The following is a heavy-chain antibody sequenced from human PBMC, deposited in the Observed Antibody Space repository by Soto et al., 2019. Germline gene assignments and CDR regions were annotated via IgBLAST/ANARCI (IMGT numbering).Heavy chain of an antibody. Sequence: GESLKISCKGSGYSFSTYWIAWVRQMPGRGLEWMGTIFPGDSDTRYSPSFQGQVTISADKSISTAYLQWSSLKASDTAMYYCAITGYNDYFDYWGKGTMVTVSS. CDR3: AITGYNDYFDY. D-gene: IGHD5-12*01. V-gene: IGHV5-51*01. CDR1: GYSFSTYW. J-gene: IGHJ4*02. CDR2: IFPGDSDT.